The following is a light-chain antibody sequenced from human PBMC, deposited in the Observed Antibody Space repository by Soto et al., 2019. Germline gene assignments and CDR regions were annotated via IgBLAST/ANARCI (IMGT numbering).Light chain of an antibody. CDR2: AAS. V-gene: IGKV1-39*01. Sequence: DIQMTQSPSSLSASVGDRVTITCRASQSITTYLNWYQQKPGKAPKLLISAASSLQSGVPSRFSGSGFGTDFTLIISSLQPEDFATYYSQQSYNTPLTFGGGPKVEIK. CDR3: QQSYNTPLT. CDR1: QSITTY. J-gene: IGKJ4*01.